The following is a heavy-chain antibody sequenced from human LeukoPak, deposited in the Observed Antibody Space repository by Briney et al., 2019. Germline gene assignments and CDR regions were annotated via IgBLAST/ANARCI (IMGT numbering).Heavy chain of an antibody. CDR1: SGSFGGYY. Sequence: ETLSLTCDVYSGSFGGYYWSWVRQAPGKGLEWVANIKQDGSEKYYVDSVKGRFTISRDNAKNSLYLQMNSLRAEDTAVYYCARDSGAPNDYRGQGTLVTVSS. V-gene: IGHV3-7*01. CDR3: ARDSGAPNDY. J-gene: IGHJ4*02. CDR2: IKQDGSEK. D-gene: IGHD1-26*01.